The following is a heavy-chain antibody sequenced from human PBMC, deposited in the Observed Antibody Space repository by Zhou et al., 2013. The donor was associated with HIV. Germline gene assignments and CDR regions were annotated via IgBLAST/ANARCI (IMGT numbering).Heavy chain of an antibody. V-gene: IGHV1-69*05. CDR3: ARDLSDKYDRSGYYINAFDI. CDR2: ISPIFGTA. CDR1: GGTFSKFA. D-gene: IGHD3-22*01. Sequence: QVQLVQSGAEVKKPGSSVKVSCKASGGTFSKFAINWVRQAPGQGLEWMGGISPIFGTANYAQEFQGRVTFTTDESTNTAYMELSSLTSDDTAVYYCARDLSDKYDRSGYYINAFDIWGQGTMVTVSS. J-gene: IGHJ3*02.